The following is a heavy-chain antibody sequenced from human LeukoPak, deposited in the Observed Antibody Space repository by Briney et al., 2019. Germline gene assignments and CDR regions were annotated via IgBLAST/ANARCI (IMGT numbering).Heavy chain of an antibody. CDR1: GYTFTGYY. J-gene: IGHJ6*02. CDR2: INPNSGGT. Sequence: ASVKVSCKASGYTFTGYYMHWVQQAPGQPLEWMGWINPNSGGTNYAQKFQGRVTMTRDTSISTAYMELSRLRSDDTAVYYCARRCSSTSCSHYYYGMDVWGQGTTVTVSS. CDR3: ARRCSSTSCSHYYYGMDV. V-gene: IGHV1-2*02. D-gene: IGHD2-2*01.